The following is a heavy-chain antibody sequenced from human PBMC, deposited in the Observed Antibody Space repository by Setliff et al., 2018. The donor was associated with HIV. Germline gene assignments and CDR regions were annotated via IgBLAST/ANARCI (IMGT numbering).Heavy chain of an antibody. CDR1: GFTFSSYG. CDR3: TTAVAQNWYGSGNENY. CDR2: IWYDGSNK. Sequence: PGGSLRLSCAASGFTFSSYGMHWVRQAPGKGLEWVAVIWYDGSNKYYADSVRGRFTISRDNSKNTLYLKMNSLRAEDTALYYCTTAVAQNWYGSGNENYWGQGTLVTVSS. V-gene: IGHV3-33*01. D-gene: IGHD3-10*01. J-gene: IGHJ4*02.